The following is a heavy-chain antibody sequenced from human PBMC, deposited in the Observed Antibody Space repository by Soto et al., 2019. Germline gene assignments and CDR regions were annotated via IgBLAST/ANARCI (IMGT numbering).Heavy chain of an antibody. CDR1: GFTYSSYA. CDR2: ISYDGSNK. Sequence: QVKLVESGGGVVQPGRSLRLSCAASGFTYSSYAMHWVRQAPGKGLEWVAVISYDGSNKYYADSVKGRFTISRDNSKNTLYLQMNSLRADDTAVYYCARDGPLDNYGMDVWGQGTTVTVSS. CDR3: ARDGPLDNYGMDV. D-gene: IGHD3-22*01. V-gene: IGHV3-30-3*01. J-gene: IGHJ6*02.